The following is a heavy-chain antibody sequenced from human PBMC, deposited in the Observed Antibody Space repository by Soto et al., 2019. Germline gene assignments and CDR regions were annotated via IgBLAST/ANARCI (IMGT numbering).Heavy chain of an antibody. J-gene: IGHJ6*02. CDR3: TRTINFGLPRNLIYF. V-gene: IGHV3-21*01. Sequence: GGSLRLSCVASGFTFSSYSVNWVRQAPGMGLEWVSSISSANAYIYYADSVKGRFTISRDNAKNSLFLQMSSLRAEDTAIYYCTRTINFGLPRNLIYFWGQRTTDTVSS. CDR1: GFTFSSYS. CDR2: ISSANAYI. D-gene: IGHD3-16*01.